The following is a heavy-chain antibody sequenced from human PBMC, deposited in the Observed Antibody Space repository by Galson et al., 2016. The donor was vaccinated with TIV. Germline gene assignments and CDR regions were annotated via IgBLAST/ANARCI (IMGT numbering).Heavy chain of an antibody. D-gene: IGHD4-17*01. CDR3: ARARYGDYFDY. CDR2: IIPLFGEA. CDR1: GGTFSSFV. Sequence: SVKVSCKASGGTFSSFVVTWVRQAPGQGLEWMGGIIPLFGEAHYAQKFQGRVTISADESTSTVYMELTRLTPDDTAVYYCARARYGDYFDYWGQGTLVTVSS. V-gene: IGHV1-69*13. J-gene: IGHJ4*02.